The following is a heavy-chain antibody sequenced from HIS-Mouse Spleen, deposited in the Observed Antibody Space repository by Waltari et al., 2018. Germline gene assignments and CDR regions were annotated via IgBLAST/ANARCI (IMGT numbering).Heavy chain of an antibody. J-gene: IGHJ4*02. V-gene: IGHV3-21*01. Sequence: EVQLVESGGGLVKPGGSLRLSCAASGFTFSSYSMNWVRQSPGKGVEWVSSISSSSYIYYADSVKGRFTISRDNAKNSLYLQMNSLRAEDTAVYYCARVLTYYYDSSCYYYFDYWGQGTLVTVSS. CDR2: ISSSSYI. CDR3: ARVLTYYYDSSCYYYFDY. D-gene: IGHD3-22*01. CDR1: GFTFSSYS.